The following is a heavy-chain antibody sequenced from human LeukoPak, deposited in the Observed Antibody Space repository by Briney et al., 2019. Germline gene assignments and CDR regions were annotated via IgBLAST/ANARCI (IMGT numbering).Heavy chain of an antibody. Sequence: GGSLRLSCATSGFTFSTYWMNWVRQAPGKGLEWVAVISYDGSNKYYADSVKGRFTISRDNSKNTLYLQMNSLRAEDTAVYYCARDRDGYNYFDYWGQGTLVTVSS. CDR3: ARDRDGYNYFDY. J-gene: IGHJ4*02. CDR2: ISYDGSNK. D-gene: IGHD5-24*01. CDR1: GFTFSTYW. V-gene: IGHV3-30*01.